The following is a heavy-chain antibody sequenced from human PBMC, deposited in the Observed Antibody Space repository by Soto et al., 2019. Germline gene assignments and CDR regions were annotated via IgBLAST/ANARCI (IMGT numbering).Heavy chain of an antibody. CDR3: ARRRAFSNWDSGADAFDI. V-gene: IGHV4-31*03. CDR1: GGSIHSCAYY. J-gene: IGHJ3*02. D-gene: IGHD1-7*01. CDR2: MCYTGRT. Sequence: SETLSLTCNVSGGSIHSCAYYWRGVLHHKQNGLERIGHMCYTGRTYYNPSLTSRVFISGDTSKNQFSLNMTSVTAADTAVYFCARRRAFSNWDSGADAFDIWGQGTMVTV.